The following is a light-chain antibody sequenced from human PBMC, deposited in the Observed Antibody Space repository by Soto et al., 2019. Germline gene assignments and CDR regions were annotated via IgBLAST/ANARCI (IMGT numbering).Light chain of an antibody. CDR2: GNS. Sequence: QSVLTQPPSVSGAPGQRVTISCTGSSSNIGAGSDVHWYQQLPGTAPKLLLYGNSNRPSGVPDRFSGSKSGTSASLAITGLQADDEADYYCQSYYSSRRGSGVFGTGTKVTVL. CDR3: QSYYSSRRGSGV. V-gene: IGLV1-40*01. CDR1: SSNIGAGSD. J-gene: IGLJ1*01.